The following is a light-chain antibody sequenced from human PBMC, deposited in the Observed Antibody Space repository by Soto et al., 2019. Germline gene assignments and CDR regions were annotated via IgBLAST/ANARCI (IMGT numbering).Light chain of an antibody. CDR1: QSVSNNY. Sequence: EIVLTQSPDTLSLSPGERAALSCRASQSVSNNYLAWYQQKPGLAPRLLIYDASYRANGIPDRFSGSGSGTDFTLTISRLEPEDFVVYYCQQYGSSSWTFGQGTKVDIK. CDR2: DAS. V-gene: IGKV3D-20*01. J-gene: IGKJ1*01. CDR3: QQYGSSSWT.